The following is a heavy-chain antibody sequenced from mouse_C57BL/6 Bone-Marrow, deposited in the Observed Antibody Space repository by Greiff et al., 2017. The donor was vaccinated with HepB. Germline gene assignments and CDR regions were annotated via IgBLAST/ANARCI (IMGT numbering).Heavy chain of an antibody. D-gene: IGHD1-1*01. CDR1: GFNIKDDY. J-gene: IGHJ3*01. Sequence: EVQLQQSGAELVRPGASVKLSCTASGFNIKDDYMHWVKQRPEQGLEWIGWIDPENGDTEYASKFQGKATITADTSSNTAYLQLSSLTSEDTAVYYCTVVATRAYWGQGTLVTVSA. CDR2: IDPENGDT. CDR3: TVVATRAY. V-gene: IGHV14-4*01.